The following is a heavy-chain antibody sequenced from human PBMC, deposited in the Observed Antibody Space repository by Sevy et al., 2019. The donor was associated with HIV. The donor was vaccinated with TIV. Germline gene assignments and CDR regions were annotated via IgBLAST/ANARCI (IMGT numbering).Heavy chain of an antibody. V-gene: IGHV3-30-3*01. CDR3: AREGDYDSSGYYYGSGFDI. J-gene: IGHJ3*02. Sequence: GGSLRLSCAASGFTFSSYAMHWVRQAPGKGLEWVAVISYDGSNKYYADSVKGRFTISRDNSKNTLYLQMNSLRAEDTAVYYSAREGDYDSSGYYYGSGFDIWGQGTMVTVSS. CDR2: ISYDGSNK. CDR1: GFTFSSYA. D-gene: IGHD3-22*01.